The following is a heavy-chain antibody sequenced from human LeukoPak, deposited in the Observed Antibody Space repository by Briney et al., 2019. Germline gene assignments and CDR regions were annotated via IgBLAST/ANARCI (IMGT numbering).Heavy chain of an antibody. V-gene: IGHV4-34*01. D-gene: IGHD5-12*01. CDR1: DGSFSGYY. J-gene: IGHJ4*02. CDR2: INHSGST. Sequence: SETLSLTWAAYDGSFSGYYWSWIRQPPGKGLEWIGEINHSGSTTYHPSLKSRVTISVDTSKNQFSLKLSSVTAADTAVYYCASGRGYDWTVGYWGQGTLVTVSS. CDR3: ASGRGYDWTVGY.